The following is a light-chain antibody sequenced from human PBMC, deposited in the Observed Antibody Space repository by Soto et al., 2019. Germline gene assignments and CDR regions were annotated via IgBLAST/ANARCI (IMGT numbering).Light chain of an antibody. V-gene: IGKV1-5*01. Sequence: DIQMTQSPSTLSASFGARGPINCRASQSIRSWLAWYQQKPGRAPKLLIYDSSSLESGVPSRFSGSGSGTEFRLTISTMQPDDFATYYCQQYDSFSVTFGQGTRLETK. J-gene: IGKJ5*01. CDR3: QQYDSFSVT. CDR1: QSIRSW. CDR2: DSS.